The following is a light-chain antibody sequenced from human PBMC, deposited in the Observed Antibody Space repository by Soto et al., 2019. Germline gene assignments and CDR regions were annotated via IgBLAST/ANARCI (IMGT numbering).Light chain of an antibody. Sequence: QSVLTQPPSASGTPGQRVIISCSGSSSNIGSDYVYWYQQFPGTAPKLLIYRNNQRPSGVPDRFSGSKSGTSASLAISGLRSEDEADYYCAAWDDSLSGYVFGTGTKLTVL. V-gene: IGLV1-47*01. CDR2: RNN. J-gene: IGLJ1*01. CDR3: AAWDDSLSGYV. CDR1: SSNIGSDY.